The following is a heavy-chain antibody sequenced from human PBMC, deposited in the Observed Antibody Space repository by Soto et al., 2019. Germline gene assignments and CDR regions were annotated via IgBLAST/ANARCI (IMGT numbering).Heavy chain of an antibody. CDR3: ARRSGGYWNYVGYYYYGMDV. J-gene: IGHJ6*02. Sequence: ASETLSLTCAVSGGTFRGFYWTWIRQSPGKGLEWLGDINHVGITNYSPSFQGHVTISADKSISTAYLQWSSLKASDTAMYYCARRSGGYWNYVGYYYYGMDVWGQGTKVTVSS. CDR1: GGTFRGFY. CDR2: INHVGIT. V-gene: IGHV4-34*10. D-gene: IGHD1-7*01.